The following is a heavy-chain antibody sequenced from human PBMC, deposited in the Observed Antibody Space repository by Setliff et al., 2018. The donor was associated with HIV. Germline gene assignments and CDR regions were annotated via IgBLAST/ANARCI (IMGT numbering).Heavy chain of an antibody. J-gene: IGHJ3*02. Sequence: SETLSLTCTVSGGSISSHYWNWIRQPPGKGLEWIGYIYYSGSTNYNPSLKSRVTISVDTSKNQFSLKLNSVTAADTAVYYCAREDYYDSSGDAFDIWGQGTKVTVSS. CDR3: AREDYYDSSGDAFDI. CDR1: GGSISSHY. CDR2: IYYSGST. V-gene: IGHV4-59*11. D-gene: IGHD3-22*01.